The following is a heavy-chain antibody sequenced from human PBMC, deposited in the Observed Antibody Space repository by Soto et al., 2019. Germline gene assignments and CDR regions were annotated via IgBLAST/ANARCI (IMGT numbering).Heavy chain of an antibody. CDR2: IYPGDSDT. CDR3: ATSDSNPYYYYGMDV. V-gene: IGHV5-51*01. J-gene: IGHJ6*02. D-gene: IGHD4-4*01. CDR1: GYSFTSYW. Sequence: GESLKISCKGSGYSFTSYWIGWVRQMPGKGLEWMGIIYPGDSDTRYSPSSQGQVTISADKSISTAYLQWSSLKASDTAMYYCATSDSNPYYYYGMDVWGQGTTVTVSS.